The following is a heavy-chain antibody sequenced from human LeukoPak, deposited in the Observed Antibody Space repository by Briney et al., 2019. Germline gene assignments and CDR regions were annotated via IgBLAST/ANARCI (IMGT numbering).Heavy chain of an antibody. CDR2: IYYSGST. CDR3: ARSLHISAPFDV. J-gene: IGHJ4*02. Sequence: SETLSLTCTVSGGSIRSSSYYWGWIRQSPGRGLEWIGNIYYSGSTYYNPSLKSRVTISVDTSKDQFSLKLSSLTAADTAVYYCARSLHISAPFDVWGQGTLVTVSS. D-gene: IGHD2-21*01. CDR1: GGSIRSSSYY. V-gene: IGHV4-39*01.